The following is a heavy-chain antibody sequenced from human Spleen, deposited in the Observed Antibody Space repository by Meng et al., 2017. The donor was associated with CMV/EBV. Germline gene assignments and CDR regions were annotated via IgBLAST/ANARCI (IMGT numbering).Heavy chain of an antibody. CDR1: GFTFSSYA. Sequence: VQLGEVVGGLVKPGGSLRLSCAASGFTFSSYAMHWVRQAPGKGLEWVAVISYDGSNKYYADSVKGRFTISRDNSKNTLYLQMNSLRAEDTAVYYCARGTQWLASYWGQGTLVTVSS. J-gene: IGHJ4*02. D-gene: IGHD6-19*01. CDR3: ARGTQWLASY. CDR2: ISYDGSNK. V-gene: IGHV3-30-3*01.